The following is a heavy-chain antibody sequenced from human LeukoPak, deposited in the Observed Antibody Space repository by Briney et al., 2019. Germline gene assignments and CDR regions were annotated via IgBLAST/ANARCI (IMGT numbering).Heavy chain of an antibody. Sequence: GESLRLSCKGSGYTFTSYGISWVRQVPGKGLEWMGGIDRSDAYTNYSPSFKGHVTISADNSISTPYLQLSSLKASDTAMYYCVRKGELYCSGGNCNRPAPWGQGTLVTVSS. J-gene: IGHJ5*02. CDR3: VRKGELYCSGGNCNRPAP. D-gene: IGHD2-15*01. V-gene: IGHV5-10-1*01. CDR2: IDRSDAYT. CDR1: GYTFTSYG.